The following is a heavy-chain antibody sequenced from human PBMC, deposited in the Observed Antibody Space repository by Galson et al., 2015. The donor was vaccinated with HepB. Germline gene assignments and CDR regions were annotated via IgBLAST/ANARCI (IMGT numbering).Heavy chain of an antibody. D-gene: IGHD3-10*01. Sequence: PALVKPTQTLTLTCTFSGFSLSTSGMRVSWIRQPPGKALEWLARIDWDDDKFYSTSLKTRLTISKDTSKNQVVLTMTNMDPVDTATYYCARMGYYYGSGDTDYYFDYWSQGTLVTVSS. CDR2: IDWDDDK. CDR1: GFSLSTSGMR. CDR3: ARMGYYYGSGDTDYYFDY. V-gene: IGHV2-70*04. J-gene: IGHJ4*02.